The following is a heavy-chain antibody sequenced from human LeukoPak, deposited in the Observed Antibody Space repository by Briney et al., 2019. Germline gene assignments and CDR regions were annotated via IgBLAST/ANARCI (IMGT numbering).Heavy chain of an antibody. J-gene: IGHJ4*02. CDR2: IYYSGST. Sequence: PSETLSLTCTVSGGSISSYYWSWIRQPPGKGLEWIGYIYYSGSTNYNPSLKSRVTISVDTSKNQFSLKLSSVTAADTAVYYCARGETTVTTPLDYWGQGTLVTVSS. CDR3: ARGETTVTTPLDY. CDR1: GGSISSYY. V-gene: IGHV4-59*08. D-gene: IGHD4-17*01.